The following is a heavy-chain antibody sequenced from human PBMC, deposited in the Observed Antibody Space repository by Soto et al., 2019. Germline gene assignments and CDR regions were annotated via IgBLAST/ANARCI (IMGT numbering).Heavy chain of an antibody. Sequence: SETLSLTCTVSGESVKSGSYYWNWIRQPPGKGLEWIGHIHYSGNTRYNPSLKSRVAMSLDTSKNQFSLKLTSVTAADTAVYYCATHATWSPGRFDPWGQGTLVTVSS. CDR2: IHYSGNT. CDR1: GESVKSGSYY. J-gene: IGHJ5*02. V-gene: IGHV4-61*01. D-gene: IGHD2-2*01. CDR3: ATHATWSPGRFDP.